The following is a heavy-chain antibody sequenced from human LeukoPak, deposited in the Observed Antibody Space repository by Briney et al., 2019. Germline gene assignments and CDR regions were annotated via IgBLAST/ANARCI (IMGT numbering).Heavy chain of an antibody. J-gene: IGHJ4*02. V-gene: IGHV3-48*04. D-gene: IGHD6-13*01. CDR3: TRRPYSSSWYYFDY. CDR1: GFTLRSFS. Sequence: GGSLRLSCVASGFTLRSFSMNWVRQAPGRGLEWVSYISSSGSMLHYADSVEGRFTISRDNGKSSLYLQMSSLRVEDTTVYYCTRRPYSSSWYYFDYWGQGTLVTVSS. CDR2: ISSSGSML.